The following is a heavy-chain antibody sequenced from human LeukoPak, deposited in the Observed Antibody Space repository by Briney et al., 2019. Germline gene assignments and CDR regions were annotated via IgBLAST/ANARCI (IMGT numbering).Heavy chain of an antibody. D-gene: IGHD6-13*01. CDR3: ARDSRIEEQQLVPGGY. CDR1: GYTFTSYG. V-gene: IGHV1-18*01. J-gene: IGHJ4*02. Sequence: ASVKVSCKASGYTFTSYGISWVRQAPGQGLEWMGWISAYNGNTNYAQKLQGRVTMTTDTSTSTAYMGLRSLRSDDTAVYYCARDSRIEEQQLVPGGYWGQGTLVTVSS. CDR2: ISAYNGNT.